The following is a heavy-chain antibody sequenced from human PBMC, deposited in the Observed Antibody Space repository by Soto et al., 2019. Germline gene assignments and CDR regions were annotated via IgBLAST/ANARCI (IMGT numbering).Heavy chain of an antibody. Sequence: GGSLRPSCAASGVTISNAWMSWVRQAPEKGLEWVGRIKSKTDGGTTDYAAPVKGRFTISRDDSKNTLYLQMNSLKTEDTAVYYCTSQWGCSGGSCYSGLRAYYYYYYMDVWGKGTTVTVSS. CDR1: GVTISNAW. V-gene: IGHV3-15*01. J-gene: IGHJ6*03. CDR2: IKSKTDGGTT. D-gene: IGHD2-15*01. CDR3: TSQWGCSGGSCYSGLRAYYYYYYMDV.